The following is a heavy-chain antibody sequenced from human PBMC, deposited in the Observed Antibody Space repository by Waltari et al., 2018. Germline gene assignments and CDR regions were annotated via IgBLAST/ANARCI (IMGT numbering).Heavy chain of an antibody. J-gene: IGHJ4*02. CDR3: ARRKVGATGFDY. V-gene: IGHV4-59*11. CDR1: GGSISSHY. D-gene: IGHD1-26*01. Sequence: QVQLQESGPGLVKPSETLSLTCTVSGGSISSHYWSWIRQPPGKGLEWIGYIYYSGSTNYNPSRKSRVTISVDTSKNQFSLKLSSVTAADTAVYYCARRKVGATGFDYWGQGTLVTVSS. CDR2: IYYSGST.